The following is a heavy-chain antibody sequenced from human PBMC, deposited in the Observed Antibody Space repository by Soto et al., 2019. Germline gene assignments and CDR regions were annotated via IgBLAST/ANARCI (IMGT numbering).Heavy chain of an antibody. CDR2: ISYDGSNK. V-gene: IGHV3-30-3*01. J-gene: IGHJ1*01. Sequence: GGSLRLSCAASGFTFSSYAMHWVRQAPGKGLEWVAVISYDGSNKYYADSVKGRFTISRDNSKNTLYLQMNSLRAEDTAVYYCRTGYIGPSGDQSSYFQHWGQGTLVTVSS. CDR1: GFTFSSYA. CDR3: RTGYIGPSGDQSSYFQH. D-gene: IGHD3-9*01.